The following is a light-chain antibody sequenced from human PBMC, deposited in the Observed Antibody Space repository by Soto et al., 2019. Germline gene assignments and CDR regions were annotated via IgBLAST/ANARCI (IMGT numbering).Light chain of an antibody. V-gene: IGLV2-18*02. J-gene: IGLJ1*01. CDR3: SSFTTSDTYV. CDR1: SSDIGSYNR. Sequence: QSALTQPPSVSGSPGQSVTISCTGTSSDIGSYNRVSWYQQPPGAAPKLMICEVNNRPSGVPERFSGSKSGNTASLTIFGLHAEDEADYYCSSFTTSDTYVFGTGTKLTVL. CDR2: EVN.